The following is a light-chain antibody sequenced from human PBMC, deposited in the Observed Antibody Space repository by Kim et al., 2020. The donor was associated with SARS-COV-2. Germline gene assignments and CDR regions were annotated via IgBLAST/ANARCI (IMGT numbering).Light chain of an antibody. Sequence: VALGQTVRITCQGDGLRTYYAAWYQQRPGQAPTLVIYGENFRPSGIPDRFSVSRLGNTASLAITGAQAEDEADYYCNSRDTNGNHVFGTGTKVTVL. CDR1: GLRTYY. CDR3: NSRDTNGNHV. V-gene: IGLV3-19*01. CDR2: GEN. J-gene: IGLJ1*01.